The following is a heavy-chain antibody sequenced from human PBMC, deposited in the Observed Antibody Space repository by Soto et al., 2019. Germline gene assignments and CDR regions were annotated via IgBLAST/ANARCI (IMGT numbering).Heavy chain of an antibody. Sequence: PGGSLRLSCAASGFTFSSYAMHWVRQAPGTGLEWVAVISYDGRDKYYPDSVKGRFTISRDNSKNTLYLRMNSLRAEDTAVYYCARSAGGSYPQYDYWGQGTLVTVS. D-gene: IGHD1-26*01. V-gene: IGHV3-30*04. CDR3: ARSAGGSYPQYDY. J-gene: IGHJ4*02. CDR2: ISYDGRDK. CDR1: GFTFSSYA.